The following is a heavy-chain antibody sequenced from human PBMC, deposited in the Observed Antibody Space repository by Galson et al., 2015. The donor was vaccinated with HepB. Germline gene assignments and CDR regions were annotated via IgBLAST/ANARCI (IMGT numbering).Heavy chain of an antibody. V-gene: IGHV6-1*01. J-gene: IGHJ5*02. CDR2: TSYRSKWYN. CDR3: SRSWSSSWYRGNWFDP. Sequence: CVISADRASGNTAAWYWIRRFPPRALEWLGRTSYRSKWYNDYAVSVKSRITINPDTSKNQFSLQLNSVTPEDTAGYYCSRSWSSSWYRGNWFDPWGQGTLVTVSS. D-gene: IGHD6-13*01. CDR1: ADRASGNTAA.